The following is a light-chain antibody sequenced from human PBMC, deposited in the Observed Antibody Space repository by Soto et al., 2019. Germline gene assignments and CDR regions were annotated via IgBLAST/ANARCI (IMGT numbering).Light chain of an antibody. CDR2: DNT. CDR1: SSDIGADND. J-gene: IGLJ3*02. V-gene: IGLV1-40*01. Sequence: QSVLTQPPSVSGAPGQAVTISCTGSSSDIGADNDVHWYQQLPGTPPKLLIYDNTNRPSGVPDRFSGSKSGTSASLAITGRQAEDEADYYCQSFDSSLSGRVFGGGTKLTVL. CDR3: QSFDSSLSGRV.